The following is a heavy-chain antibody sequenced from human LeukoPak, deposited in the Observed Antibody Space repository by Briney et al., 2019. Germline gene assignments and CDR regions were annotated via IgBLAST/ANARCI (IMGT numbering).Heavy chain of an antibody. J-gene: IGHJ4*02. CDR3: AREGRMGATIFWEVDDY. CDR1: GYTITGYY. D-gene: IGHD1-26*01. Sequence: ASVKVSCKASGYTITGYYMHWVRQAPGQGLEWMGWINPNSGGTNYAQKFQGRVTMTRDTSISTAYMELSRLRSDDTAVYYCAREGRMGATIFWEVDDYWGQGTLVTVSS. V-gene: IGHV1-2*02. CDR2: INPNSGGT.